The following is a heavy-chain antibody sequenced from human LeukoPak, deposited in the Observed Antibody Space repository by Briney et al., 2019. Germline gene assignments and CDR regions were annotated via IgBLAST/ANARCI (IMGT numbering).Heavy chain of an antibody. V-gene: IGHV4-34*01. CDR1: GGSFSGYY. CDR3: ARERGESYGGLLGDSQTDAFDI. D-gene: IGHD4-23*01. CDR2: INHSGST. Sequence: PSETLSLTCAVYGGSFSGYYWSWIRQPPGKGLEWIGEINHSGSTNYNPSLKSRVTISVDTSKNQFSLKLSSVTAADTAVYYCARERGESYGGLLGDSQTDAFDIWGQGTMVTVSS. J-gene: IGHJ3*02.